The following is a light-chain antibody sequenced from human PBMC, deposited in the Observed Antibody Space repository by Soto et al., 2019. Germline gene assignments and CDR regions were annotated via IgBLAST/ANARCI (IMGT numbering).Light chain of an antibody. CDR3: QQYDKWPRT. CDR1: QSVSTN. V-gene: IGKV3-15*01. CDR2: FAS. J-gene: IGKJ1*01. Sequence: VMTQSRATLSVSPGERAALSCRASQSVSTNLAWYQQKPGQPPRLLIYFASTRATAVPARFTAGGSGTEFTLTISRLQSDDLAVYYCQQYDKWPRTFGQGTKVEIK.